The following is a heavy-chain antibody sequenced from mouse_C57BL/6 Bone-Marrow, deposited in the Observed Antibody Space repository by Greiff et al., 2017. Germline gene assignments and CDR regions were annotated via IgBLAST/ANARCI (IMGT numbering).Heavy chain of an antibody. CDR3: ARGDYGSSPYYAMDY. V-gene: IGHV1-69*01. J-gene: IGHJ4*01. D-gene: IGHD1-1*01. Sequence: QVLLQQPGAELVMPGASVKLSYKASGYTFTSYWMHWVKQRPGQGLEWIGEIDPSDSYTNYNQKFKGKSTLTVDKSSSTAYMQLSSLTSEDSAVYYCARGDYGSSPYYAMDYWGQGTSVTVSS. CDR2: IDPSDSYT. CDR1: GYTFTSYW.